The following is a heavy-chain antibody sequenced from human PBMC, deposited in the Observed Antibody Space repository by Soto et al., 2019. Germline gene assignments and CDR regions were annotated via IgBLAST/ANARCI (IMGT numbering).Heavy chain of an antibody. CDR1: GYTFTTYA. D-gene: IGHD6-13*01. CDR2: INAGNGNT. J-gene: IGHJ4*02. V-gene: IGHV1-3*01. Sequence: QVQLVQSGAEVKKPGASVKVSCKASGYTFTTYAMHWVRQAPGQRLEWMVWINAGNGNTKYSQKFQGRVTITMDTSASTAYMELSSLRSEDTAVYYCARASSWFVIDYWGQGTLVTVSS. CDR3: ARASSWFVIDY.